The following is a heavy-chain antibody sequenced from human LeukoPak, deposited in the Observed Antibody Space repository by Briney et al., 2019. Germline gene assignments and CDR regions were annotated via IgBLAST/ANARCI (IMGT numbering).Heavy chain of an antibody. CDR1: GYSISSGYY. CDR3: ARDGRVTGTHYYYYYIDV. D-gene: IGHD1-20*01. V-gene: IGHV4-38-2*02. J-gene: IGHJ6*03. CDR2: MYHSGST. Sequence: SETLPLTCTVSGYSISSGYYWGWIGQPPGQGVEWIGSMYHSGSTYYNPSGKSRVTISVDTEKKQLYLKLSSVTAADTAVYHCARDGRVTGTHYYYYYIDVWGKGTTVTVSS.